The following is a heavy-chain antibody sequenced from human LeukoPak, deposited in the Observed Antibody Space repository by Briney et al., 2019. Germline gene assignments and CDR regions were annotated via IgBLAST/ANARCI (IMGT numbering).Heavy chain of an antibody. J-gene: IGHJ5*02. CDR2: IYTSGST. D-gene: IGHD2-2*01. Sequence: PSETLSLTCTVSAGSISSYYWSWLRQPAGKGLEWIGRIYTSGSTNYNPSLKSRVTMSVDTSKNQFSLKLSSVTAADTAVYYCARDRCSSTSCYWRNGNWFDRWGQGTLVTVSS. CDR3: ARDRCSSTSCYWRNGNWFDR. CDR1: AGSISSYY. V-gene: IGHV4-4*07.